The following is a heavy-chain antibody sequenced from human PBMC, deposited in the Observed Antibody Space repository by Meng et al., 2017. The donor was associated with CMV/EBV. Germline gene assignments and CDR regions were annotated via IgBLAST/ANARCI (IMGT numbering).Heavy chain of an antibody. CDR2: ISSSSSTI. V-gene: IGHV3-48*04. CDR3: ARGKKSYNFWREDYYYGMDV. CDR1: GFTFSSYS. Sequence: GGSLRLSCAASGFTFSSYSMNWVRQAPGKGLEWVSYISSSSSTIYYADSVKGRFTISRDNAKNPLYLQKNSLRAEDTAVYYCARGKKSYNFWREDYYYGMDVWGQGTTVTVSS. D-gene: IGHD3-3*01. J-gene: IGHJ6*02.